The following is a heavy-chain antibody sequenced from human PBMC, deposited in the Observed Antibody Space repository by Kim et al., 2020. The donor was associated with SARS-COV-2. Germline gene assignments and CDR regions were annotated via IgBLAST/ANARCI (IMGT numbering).Heavy chain of an antibody. CDR3: ARSSGYYYTYYYYYGMDV. CDR2: ISSSSSTI. Sequence: GGSLRLSCAASGFTFSSYSMNWVRQAPGKGLEWVSYISSSSSTIYYADSVKGRFTISRDNAKNSLYLQMNSLRDEDTAVYYCARSSGYYYTYYYYYGMDVWGQGTTVTVSS. CDR1: GFTFSSYS. D-gene: IGHD3-22*01. J-gene: IGHJ6*02. V-gene: IGHV3-48*02.